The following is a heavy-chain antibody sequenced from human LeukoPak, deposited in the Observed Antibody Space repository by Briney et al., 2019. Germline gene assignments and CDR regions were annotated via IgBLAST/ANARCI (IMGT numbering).Heavy chain of an antibody. J-gene: IGHJ5*02. CDR3: ARGRRNYYGSSGYYWES. V-gene: IGHV4-34*01. CDR1: GGSFSGYY. CDR2: INHSGST. Sequence: SETLSLTCAVYGGSFSGYYWSWIRQPPGKGLEWIGEINHSGSTNYNPSLKSRVTISVDTSKNQFSLKLSSVTAADTAVYYCARGRRNYYGSSGYYWESWGQGTLVTVSS. D-gene: IGHD3-22*01.